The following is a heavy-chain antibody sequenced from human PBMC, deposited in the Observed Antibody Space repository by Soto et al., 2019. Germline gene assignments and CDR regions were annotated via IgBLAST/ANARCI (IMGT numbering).Heavy chain of an antibody. Sequence: AAVKVSCKACGCTFTRYTRNWVRQAPGQRLEWMGWINPDNGNTKSSQKFQDRVIITRDTSASTAYMDLSSLRSGDTAVYYCESGIATGPLSPWGQGTLVTVSS. V-gene: IGHV1-3*01. D-gene: IGHD6-13*01. J-gene: IGHJ5*02. CDR1: GCTFTRYT. CDR3: ESGIATGPLSP. CDR2: INPDNGNT.